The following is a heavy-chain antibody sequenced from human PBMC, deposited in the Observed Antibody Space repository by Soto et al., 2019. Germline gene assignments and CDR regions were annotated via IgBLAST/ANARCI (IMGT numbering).Heavy chain of an antibody. Sequence: EVQLLESGGGLVQPGGSLRLSCAASGFSFSNYDMSWVRQAPGKGLEWVSLTSDGGSTTLHEDSVKGRFNVSRDNSENTLYLQMNSLRGEDTAVYYCRFFDVSGGKDYWGQGTLVTVSS. CDR3: RFFDVSGGKDY. CDR2: TSDGGSTT. D-gene: IGHD5-12*01. V-gene: IGHV3-23*01. J-gene: IGHJ4*02. CDR1: GFSFSNYD.